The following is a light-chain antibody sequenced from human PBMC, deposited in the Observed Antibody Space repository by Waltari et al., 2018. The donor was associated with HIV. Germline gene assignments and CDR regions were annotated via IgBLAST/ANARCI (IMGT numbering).Light chain of an antibody. Sequence: DIQMTQSPSTLSASVGDKVTIACRANQSISRWLAWFQQKPGKPPKLLIYRASSLESGVPSRFSGSGSGTEFTLTISSLQPDDCASYYCQQYNSYSWTFGQGTKVEIK. V-gene: IGKV1-5*03. CDR3: QQYNSYSWT. CDR2: RAS. J-gene: IGKJ1*01. CDR1: QSISRW.